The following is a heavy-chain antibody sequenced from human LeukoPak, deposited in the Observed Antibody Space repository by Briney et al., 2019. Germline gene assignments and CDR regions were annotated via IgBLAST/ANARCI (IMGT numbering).Heavy chain of an antibody. D-gene: IGHD2-2*01. J-gene: IGHJ6*03. V-gene: IGHV4-61*01. CDR2: IYYSGST. CDR3: ARVQRSRSPRSYYYYMDV. Sequence: SETLSLTCTVSGGSISSGSYYWSWIRQPPGKGLEWIGYIYYSGSTNYNPSLKSRVTISVDTSKNQFSLKLSSVTAADRAVYYCARVQRSRSPRSYYYYMDVWGKGTTVTVSS. CDR1: GGSISSGSYY.